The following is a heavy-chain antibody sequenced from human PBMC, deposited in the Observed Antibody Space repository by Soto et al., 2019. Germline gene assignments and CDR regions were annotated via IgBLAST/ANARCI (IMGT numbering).Heavy chain of an antibody. CDR1: GDSISASS. J-gene: IGHJ4*02. D-gene: IGHD5-12*01. Sequence: PSETLSLTYTVSGDSISASSWSWVRQPPGKGLEWIGNIHYNGNTKYNPSLKSRVTMSVDTSKNQFSLKLISVTAADTAKYFCAREGNLGRWLQPLDFWGQGTLVTVSS. CDR3: AREGNLGRWLQPLDF. V-gene: IGHV4-59*01. CDR2: IHYNGNT.